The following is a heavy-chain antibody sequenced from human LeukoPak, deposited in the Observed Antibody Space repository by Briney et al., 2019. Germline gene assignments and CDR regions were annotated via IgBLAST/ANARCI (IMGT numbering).Heavy chain of an antibody. CDR1: GLTFSTYG. D-gene: IGHD1-1*01. Sequence: GGSLRLSSAASGLTFSTYGTHWVPQAPGKGLEWVAVISYDGSKTYYAESVKGRFTISRDNSKNTVYLQMNSLRAEDTAVYYCAEGWNYFDYWGQGTLVTVSS. CDR2: ISYDGSKT. J-gene: IGHJ4*02. V-gene: IGHV3-30*18. CDR3: AEGWNYFDY.